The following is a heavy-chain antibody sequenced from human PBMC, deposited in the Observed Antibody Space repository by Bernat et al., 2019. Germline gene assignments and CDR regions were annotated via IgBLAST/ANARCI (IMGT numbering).Heavy chain of an antibody. CDR2: IYYSGST. CDR3: ARHSGLGSGLFP. V-gene: IGHV4-39*01. CDR1: GGSISSSSYY. D-gene: IGHD3-22*01. J-gene: IGHJ5*02. Sequence: QLQLQESGPGLVKPSETLSLTCTVSGGSISSSSYYWGWIRQPPGKGLEWIGSIYYSGSTYYNPSLKSRVTISVDTSKNQFFLKLSSVAAADTAVYYCARHSGLGSGLFPWGQGTLVTVSS.